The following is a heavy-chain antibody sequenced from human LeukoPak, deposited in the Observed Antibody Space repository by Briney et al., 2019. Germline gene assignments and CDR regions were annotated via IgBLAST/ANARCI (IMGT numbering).Heavy chain of an antibody. CDR2: MNPNSGNT. V-gene: IGHV1-8*01. D-gene: IGHD6-19*01. J-gene: IGHJ4*02. CDR3: ARTHRKQWLANYFDY. Sequence: GASVKVSCKASGYTFTSYDINWVRQATGQGLEWMGWMNPNSGNTGYAQKFQGRVTMTRNTSISTAYMELSSLRSEDTAVYYCARTHRKQWLANYFDYWGQRTLVTVSS. CDR1: GYTFTSYD.